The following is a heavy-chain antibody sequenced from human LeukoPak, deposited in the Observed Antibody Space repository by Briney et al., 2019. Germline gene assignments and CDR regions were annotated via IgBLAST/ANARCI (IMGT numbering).Heavy chain of an antibody. J-gene: IGHJ4*02. CDR2: INHSGST. CDR1: GGSFSGYY. CDR3: ARAPARGGDFDY. V-gene: IGHV4-34*01. Sequence: SETLSLTCAVYGGSFSGYYWSWIRQPPGKGLEWIGEINHSGSTNYNPSLKSRVTISVDTSKNQFSLKLSSVTAADTAVYYCARAPARGGDFDYWGQGTLVTVSS. D-gene: IGHD2-21*01.